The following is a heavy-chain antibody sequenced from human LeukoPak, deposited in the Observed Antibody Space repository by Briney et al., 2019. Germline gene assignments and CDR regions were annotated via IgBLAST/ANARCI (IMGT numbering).Heavy chain of an antibody. V-gene: IGHV1-46*01. Sequence: ASVKVSCKASGYTFTSYLMHWVRQAPGQGLDWMGIINPSGGSTSYAQKFQGRVTMTRDTSTSTAYMELSSLRSEDTAVYYCARDSADYGDYDYWGQGTLVTVSS. CDR3: ARDSADYGDYDY. D-gene: IGHD4-17*01. CDR1: GYTFTSYL. J-gene: IGHJ4*02. CDR2: INPSGGST.